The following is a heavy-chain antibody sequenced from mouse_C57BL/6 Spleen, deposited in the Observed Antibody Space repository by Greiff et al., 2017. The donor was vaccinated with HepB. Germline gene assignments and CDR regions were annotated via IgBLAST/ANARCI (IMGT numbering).Heavy chain of an antibody. CDR2: IDPETGGT. CDR3: TTVVPLFDY. CDR1: GYTFTDYE. V-gene: IGHV1-15*01. Sequence: QVQLQQSGAELVRPGASVTLSCKASGYTFTDYEMHWVKQTPVHGLEWIGAIDPETGGTAYNQKFKGKAILTADKSSSTAYMELRSLTSEDSAVYYCTTVVPLFDYWGQGTTLTVSS. J-gene: IGHJ2*01. D-gene: IGHD1-1*01.